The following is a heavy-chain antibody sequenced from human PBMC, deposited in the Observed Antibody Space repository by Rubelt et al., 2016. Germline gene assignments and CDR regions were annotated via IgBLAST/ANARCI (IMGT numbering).Heavy chain of an antibody. CDR1: GYTFTSYG. CDR2: ISAYNGNT. V-gene: IGHV1-18*01. D-gene: IGHD3-16*02. CDR3: ARVMITFGGVIEVGWFDP. Sequence: QVQLVQSGAEVKKPGASVKVSCKASGYTFTSYGISWVRQAPGQGLEWMGWISAYNGNTNYAQKSQARATMTTATSPSTAYMELRSLRSDDTAVYYCARVMITFGGVIEVGWFDPWGQGTLVTVSS. J-gene: IGHJ5*02.